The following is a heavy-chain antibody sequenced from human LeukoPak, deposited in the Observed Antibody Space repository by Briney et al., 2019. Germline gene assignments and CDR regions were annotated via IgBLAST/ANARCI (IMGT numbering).Heavy chain of an antibody. J-gene: IGHJ4*02. CDR3: ASSGLMRESFDY. CDR2: IYTSGST. V-gene: IGHV4-4*07. D-gene: IGHD3-10*01. Sequence: SETLSLTCTVSGGSISSYYWSWIRQPAGKGLEWIGRIYTSGSTNYNPSLESRVTISVDKPKNQFSLKLSSVTAADTAVYYCASSGLMRESFDYWGQGTLVTVSS. CDR1: GGSISSYY.